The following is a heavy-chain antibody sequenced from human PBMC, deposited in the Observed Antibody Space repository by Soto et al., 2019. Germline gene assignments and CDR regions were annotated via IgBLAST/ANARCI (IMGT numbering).Heavy chain of an antibody. Sequence: ESGPTLVNPTQTLTLTCTFSGFSLSTSGMRVSWIRQPPGEALEWLARIDWDDDKFYSTSLKTRLTISKDTSKNQVVLTMTNMDPVDTATYYCARTSPYYYDSSGYYYFDYWGQGTLVTVSS. D-gene: IGHD3-22*01. CDR1: GFSLSTSGMR. J-gene: IGHJ4*02. CDR2: IDWDDDK. V-gene: IGHV2-70*04. CDR3: ARTSPYYYDSSGYYYFDY.